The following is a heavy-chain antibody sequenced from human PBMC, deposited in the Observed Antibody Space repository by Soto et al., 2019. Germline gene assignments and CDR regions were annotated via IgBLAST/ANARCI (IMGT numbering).Heavy chain of an antibody. CDR1: GGSFSGYL. V-gene: IGHV4-34*01. J-gene: IGHJ4*02. CDR2: IIHSGST. Sequence: ASETLSLTCTVSGGSFSGYLWSWIRQPPGKGLEWIGEIIHSGSTNYNPSLKSRVTISIDTSKNQFSLKLSSVTAADTAVYYCARGAPGYWGQGTLVTVSS. CDR3: ARGAPGY.